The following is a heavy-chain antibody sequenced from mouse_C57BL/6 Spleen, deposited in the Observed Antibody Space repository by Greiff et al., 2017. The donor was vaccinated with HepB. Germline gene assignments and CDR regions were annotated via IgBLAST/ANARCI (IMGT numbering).Heavy chain of an antibody. CDR1: GYTFTSYD. CDR3: ARPSWFAY. CDR2: IYPRDGST. J-gene: IGHJ3*01. V-gene: IGHV1-85*01. Sequence: QVHVKQSGPELVKPGASVKLSCKASGYTFTSYDINWVKQRPGQGLEWIGWIYPRDGSTKYNEKFKGKATLTVDTSSSTAYMELHSLTSEDSAVYFCARPSWFAYWGQGTLVTVSA.